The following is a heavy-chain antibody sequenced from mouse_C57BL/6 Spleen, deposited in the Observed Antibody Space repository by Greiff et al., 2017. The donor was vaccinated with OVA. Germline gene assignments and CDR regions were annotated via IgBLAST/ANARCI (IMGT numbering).Heavy chain of an antibody. V-gene: IGHV5-17*01. D-gene: IGHD4-1*01. J-gene: IGHJ4*01. CDR2: ISSGSSTI. CDR1: GFTFSDYG. Sequence: EVKLVESGGGLVKPGGSLKLSCAASGFTFSDYGMHWVRQAPEKGLEWVAYISSGSSTIYYADTVKGRFTISRDNAKNTLFLQMTSLRSEDTAMYYCARRRTGPMDYWGQGTSVTVSS. CDR3: ARRRTGPMDY.